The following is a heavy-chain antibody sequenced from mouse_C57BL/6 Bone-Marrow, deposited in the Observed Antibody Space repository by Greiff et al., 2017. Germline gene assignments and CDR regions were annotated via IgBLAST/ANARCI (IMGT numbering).Heavy chain of an antibody. Sequence: EVKLVESGGGLVKPGGSLKLSCAASGFTFSDYGMHWVRQAPEKGLEWVAYISSGSSTIYYADTVKGRFTISRDNAKNTLFLQMTSLRSEDTAMYYCARDVLRSAWFAYWGQGTLVTVSA. V-gene: IGHV5-17*01. D-gene: IGHD1-1*01. CDR1: GFTFSDYG. J-gene: IGHJ3*01. CDR2: ISSGSSTI. CDR3: ARDVLRSAWFAY.